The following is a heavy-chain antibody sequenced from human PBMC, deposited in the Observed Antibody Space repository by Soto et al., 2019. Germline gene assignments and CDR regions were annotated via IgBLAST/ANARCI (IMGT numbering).Heavy chain of an antibody. CDR3: ARDQGVVVTADNWFDP. CDR2: IFSSGST. CDR1: GGSITDYS. Sequence: QVQLQESGPGLVKPSETLSLTCTVSGGSITDYSWVWIRQPAGKGLEWLGRIFSSGSTNYNPSLKGRITMSLDTSKNQFSLKLNSATATDTAVYFCARDQGVVVTADNWFDPGGQGILVTVSS. J-gene: IGHJ5*02. D-gene: IGHD2-21*02. V-gene: IGHV4-4*07.